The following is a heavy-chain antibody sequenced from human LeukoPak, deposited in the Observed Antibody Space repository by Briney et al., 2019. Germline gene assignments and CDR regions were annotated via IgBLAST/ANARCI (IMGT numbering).Heavy chain of an antibody. D-gene: IGHD3-16*01. Sequence: ASVKVSCKASGGTFSSYAISWVRQAPGQRLEWMGWINAGNGNTKYSQKFQGRVTITRDTSASTAYMELSSLRSEDTAVYYCARDKFGEFDYWGQGTLVTVSS. V-gene: IGHV1-3*01. CDR2: INAGNGNT. J-gene: IGHJ4*02. CDR1: GGTFSSYA. CDR3: ARDKFGEFDY.